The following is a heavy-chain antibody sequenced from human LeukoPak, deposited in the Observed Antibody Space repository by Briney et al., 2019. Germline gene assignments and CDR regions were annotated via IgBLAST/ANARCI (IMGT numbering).Heavy chain of an antibody. Sequence: GGSLRLSCAASGFTFDTYGLHWVRQAPGKGLEWVAAISYEGGNRYYANSVKGRFAISRDNLQTTLYLQMDSLGDDDTAVYYCARVLGNGYSGFDLFNYCMDGWGQGTTVTV. D-gene: IGHD5-12*01. V-gene: IGHV3-30*09. CDR2: ISYEGGNR. CDR3: ARVLGNGYSGFDLFNYCMDG. J-gene: IGHJ6*02. CDR1: GFTFDTYG.